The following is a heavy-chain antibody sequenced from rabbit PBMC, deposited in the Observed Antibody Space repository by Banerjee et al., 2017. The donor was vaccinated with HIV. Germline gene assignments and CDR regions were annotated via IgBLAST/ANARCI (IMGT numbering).Heavy chain of an antibody. D-gene: IGHD4-1*01. Sequence: QEQLEESGGGLVTPGGTLTLTCTVSGFSFSNKYVMCWVRQAPGKGLEWIACINTSSGNTVYANGAKGGFTISKTSSTTVTRQRTSLTAADTATYFCGRDLAGVIGWNLIWWGPGTLVTAS. J-gene: IGHJ4*01. CDR1: GFSFSNKYV. V-gene: IGHV1S45*01. CDR2: INTSSGNT. CDR3: GRDLAGVIGWNLIW.